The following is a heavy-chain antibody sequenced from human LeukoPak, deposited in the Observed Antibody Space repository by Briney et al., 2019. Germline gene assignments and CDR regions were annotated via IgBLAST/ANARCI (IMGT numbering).Heavy chain of an antibody. CDR2: IYYSGGT. V-gene: IGHV4-59*01. CDR1: VGSISSYY. D-gene: IGHD2-2*01. J-gene: IGHJ4*02. Sequence: LETLSLTCTVSVGSISSYYWSWIRQPPGKGLEWIGYIYYSGGTNYNPSLKSRVTISVDTSKNQFSLKLSSVTAADTAVYYCARGSCSSTSCYHFDYWGQGTLVTVSS. CDR3: ARGSCSSTSCYHFDY.